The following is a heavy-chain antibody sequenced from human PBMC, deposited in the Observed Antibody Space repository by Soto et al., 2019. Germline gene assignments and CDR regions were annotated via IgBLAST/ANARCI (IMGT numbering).Heavy chain of an antibody. V-gene: IGHV3-9*01. CDR2: ISWNSGSI. Sequence: GGSLRLSCAASGFTFDDYAMHWVRQAPGKGLEWVSGISWNSGSIGYVDSVKGRFTISRDNAKNSLYLQMNSLRAEDTALYYCAKGAPNYYGSGSYQDYWGQGTLVTVS. CDR1: GFTFDDYA. D-gene: IGHD3-10*01. CDR3: AKGAPNYYGSGSYQDY. J-gene: IGHJ4*02.